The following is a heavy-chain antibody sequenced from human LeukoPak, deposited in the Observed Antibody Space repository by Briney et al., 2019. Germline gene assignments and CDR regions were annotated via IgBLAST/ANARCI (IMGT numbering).Heavy chain of an antibody. J-gene: IGHJ4*02. V-gene: IGHV4-4*07. Sequence: PSETLSLTCTVSGGSISSDYWSWIRQPAGRRLEWIGRIYSSGSTDYNPSLKSRVTMSIDTSMNQFSLNLSSVTAADTAVYYCARFSSSTWGFDFWGQGTLVTVSS. CDR2: IYSSGST. D-gene: IGHD6-13*01. CDR3: ARFSSSTWGFDF. CDR1: GGSISSDY.